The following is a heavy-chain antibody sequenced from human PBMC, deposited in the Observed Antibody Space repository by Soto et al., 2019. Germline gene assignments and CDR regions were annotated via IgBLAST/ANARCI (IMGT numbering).Heavy chain of an antibody. V-gene: IGHV1-69*02. CDR3: ARKPTAERSFDY. Sequence: QVQLVQSGAEVKKPGSSVKVSCKASGGTFSSYTISWVRQAPGQGLEWMGRIIPILGMANYAQKFQGRVTITADNSTSTPYIELSSLRSEDTDVYYCARKPTAERSFDYWGQGTLVTVSS. J-gene: IGHJ4*02. CDR2: IIPILGMA. D-gene: IGHD1-1*01. CDR1: GGTFSSYT.